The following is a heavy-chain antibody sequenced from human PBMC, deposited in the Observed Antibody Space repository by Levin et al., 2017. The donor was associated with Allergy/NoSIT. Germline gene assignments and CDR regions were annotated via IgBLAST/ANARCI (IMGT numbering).Heavy chain of an antibody. Sequence: TSETLSLTCAVYGGSFSGYYWSWIRQPPGKGLEWIGEINHSGSTNYNPSLKSRVTISVDTSKNQFSLKLSSVTAADTAVYYCARRSIAVAGTVFDYWGQGTLVTVSS. J-gene: IGHJ4*02. D-gene: IGHD6-19*01. CDR3: ARRSIAVAGTVFDY. CDR1: GGSFSGYY. V-gene: IGHV4-34*01. CDR2: INHSGST.